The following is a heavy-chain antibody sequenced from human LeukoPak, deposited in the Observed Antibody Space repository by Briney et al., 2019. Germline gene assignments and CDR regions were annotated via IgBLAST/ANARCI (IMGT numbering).Heavy chain of an antibody. CDR1: GFTFSSYW. Sequence: GGSRRLSCAASGFTFSSYWMSWVRQAPGKGLEWVANIKQDGSEKYYVDSVKGRFTISRDNAKNSLYLQMNSLRAEDTAVYYCARDALDDSSGYYYYYYGMDVWGQGTTVTVSS. D-gene: IGHD3-22*01. V-gene: IGHV3-7*01. CDR3: ARDALDDSSGYYYYYYGMDV. J-gene: IGHJ6*02. CDR2: IKQDGSEK.